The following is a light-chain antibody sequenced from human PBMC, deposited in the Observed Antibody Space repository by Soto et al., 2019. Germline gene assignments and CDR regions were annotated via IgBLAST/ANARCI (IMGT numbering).Light chain of an antibody. CDR2: GAS. CDR3: QQYKNWPRT. V-gene: IGKV3-15*01. J-gene: IGKJ1*01. Sequence: EVVMTQSPDSLSVSPGERATLSCRASQSVSSNLAWYQQKLGQAPRLLIYGASTRATGISARFCGSGSGTEFTLTISSLQSEDFAIYYCQQYKNWPRTFGQGTKVDIK. CDR1: QSVSSN.